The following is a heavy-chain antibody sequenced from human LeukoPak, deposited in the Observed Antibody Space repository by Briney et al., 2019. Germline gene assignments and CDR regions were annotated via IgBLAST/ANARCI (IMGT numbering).Heavy chain of an antibody. D-gene: IGHD5-24*01. CDR3: ARDRRSVDGYTGYFDH. CDR1: GFTVSSNS. V-gene: IGHV3-53*01. CDR2: IYSGGST. J-gene: IGHJ4*02. Sequence: PGGFLRLSCAASGFTVSSNSMNWVRQAPGKGLECVSVIYSGGSTYYADSVKGRFTISRDNSKNTMYLQMNSLRAEDTAVYYCARDRRSVDGYTGYFDHWGQGTLVTVSS.